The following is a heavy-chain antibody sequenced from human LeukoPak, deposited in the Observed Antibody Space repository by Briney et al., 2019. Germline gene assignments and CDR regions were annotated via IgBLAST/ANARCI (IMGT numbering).Heavy chain of an antibody. CDR1: GFTFNNYA. D-gene: IGHD3-10*01. Sequence: GGSLRLSCAASGFTFNNYAMSWVRQAPGTGLEWVSSTSASGDITYYADSEKGRFTISRDNSKNTLHLQMNSLRAEDTAIFYCAKGSHFDSWGQGTLVTVSS. J-gene: IGHJ4*02. CDR3: AKGSHFDS. V-gene: IGHV3-23*01. CDR2: TSASGDIT.